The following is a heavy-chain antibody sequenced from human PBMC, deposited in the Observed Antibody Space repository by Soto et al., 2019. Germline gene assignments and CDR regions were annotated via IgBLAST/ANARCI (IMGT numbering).Heavy chain of an antibody. Sequence: GGSLRLSCAASGFTFSSYSMNWVRQAPGKGLEWVSSISSSSSYIYYADSVKGRFTISRDNAKNSLYLQMNSLRAEDTAVYYCARDQNGISYYYYYGMDVWGQGTTVTVSS. D-gene: IGHD2-15*01. J-gene: IGHJ6*02. CDR2: ISSSSSYI. CDR3: ARDQNGISYYYYYGMDV. CDR1: GFTFSSYS. V-gene: IGHV3-21*01.